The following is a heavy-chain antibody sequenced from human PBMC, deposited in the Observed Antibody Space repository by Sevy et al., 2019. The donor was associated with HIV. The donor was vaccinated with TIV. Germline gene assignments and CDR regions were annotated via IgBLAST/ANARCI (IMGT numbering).Heavy chain of an antibody. D-gene: IGHD2-8*02. CDR1: GFTFSTYA. Sequence: GGSLRLSCAASGFTFSTYAMGWVRQAPGKGLEWVSGISNSGGNIYYADSVKGRFTISRDNSKNTLYLQMNSLRAEDTAVYYCAKDGAPYCTGGICFPYWYFDLWGHGTLVTVSS. CDR2: ISNSGGNI. V-gene: IGHV3-23*01. J-gene: IGHJ2*01. CDR3: AKDGAPYCTGGICFPYWYFDL.